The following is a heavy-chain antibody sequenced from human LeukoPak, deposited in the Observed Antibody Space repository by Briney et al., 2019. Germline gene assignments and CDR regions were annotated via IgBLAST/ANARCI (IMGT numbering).Heavy chain of an antibody. CDR3: AKGPYPFGGVNDY. V-gene: IGHV3-23*01. CDR1: GFTFSSYA. CDR2: ISGSGGST. Sequence: PGGSLRLSCAASGFTFSSYAMSWVRQAPGKGLEWVSAISGSGGSTYYADSVEGRFTISRDHSKNTLYLQMNSLRAEHTAVYYCAKGPYPFGGVNDYLGQGTLVTVSS. D-gene: IGHD3-16*01. J-gene: IGHJ4*02.